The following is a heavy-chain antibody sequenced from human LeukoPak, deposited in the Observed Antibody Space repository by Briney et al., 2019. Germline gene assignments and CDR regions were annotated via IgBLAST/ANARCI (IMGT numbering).Heavy chain of an antibody. CDR1: GFIFSNYA. CDR3: ARRAGAYSHPYVY. Sequence: PGGSLRLSCATSGFIFSNYAVNWVRQAPGKGLEWVSIISGSGDTTYYADSVKGRFTISRDNSKNTLYLQMNSLRAEDTAVYYCARRAGAYSHPYVYWGQGTLVTVSS. CDR2: ISGSGDTT. D-gene: IGHD4/OR15-4a*01. J-gene: IGHJ4*02. V-gene: IGHV3-23*01.